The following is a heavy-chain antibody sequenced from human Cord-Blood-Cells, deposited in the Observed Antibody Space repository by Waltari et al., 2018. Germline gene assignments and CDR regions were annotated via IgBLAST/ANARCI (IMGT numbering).Heavy chain of an antibody. J-gene: IGHJ3*02. CDR1: GFTFSSYA. Sequence: EVQLLESGGGLVQPGGSLRLSCAASGFTFSSYAMSWVGQAPGKGLEWVSAISGRGGSTYYADSVKGRFTISRDNSKNTLYLQMNSLRAEDTDVYYCAKFEVVYVLDAVDIWGQGTMVTVSS. V-gene: IGHV3-23*01. CDR2: ISGRGGST. D-gene: IGHD2-8*02. CDR3: AKFEVVYVLDAVDI.